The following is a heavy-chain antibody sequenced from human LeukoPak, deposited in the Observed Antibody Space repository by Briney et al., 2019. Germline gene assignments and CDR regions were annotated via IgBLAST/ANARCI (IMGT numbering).Heavy chain of an antibody. V-gene: IGHV3-21*01. CDR1: GFTFSGYA. CDR3: ARDRVDYGDYQSFDY. D-gene: IGHD4-17*01. Sequence: GGSLRLSCAASGFTFSGYAMSWVRQAPGKGLEWVSSISSSSSYIYYADSVKGRFTISRDNAKNSLYLQMNSLRAEDTAVYYCARDRVDYGDYQSFDYWGQGTLVTVSS. J-gene: IGHJ4*02. CDR2: ISSSSSYI.